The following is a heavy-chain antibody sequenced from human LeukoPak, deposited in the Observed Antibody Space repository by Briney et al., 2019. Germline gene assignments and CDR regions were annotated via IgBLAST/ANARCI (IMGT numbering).Heavy chain of an antibody. CDR2: IKQGGSDK. CDR3: ARDPFEL. CDR1: GFTLSNHW. D-gene: IGHD1-26*01. Sequence: PGGSLRLSCEASGFTLSNHWMTWVRQPPGKGLEWVATIKQGGSDKFYVDSVKGRFTISGDNARNSLYLQMNSLRAEDTAVYYCARDPFELWGQGTLVTVSS. V-gene: IGHV3-7*01. J-gene: IGHJ4*02.